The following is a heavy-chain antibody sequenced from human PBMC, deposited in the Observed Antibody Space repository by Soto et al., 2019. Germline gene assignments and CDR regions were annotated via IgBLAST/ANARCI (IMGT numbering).Heavy chain of an antibody. J-gene: IGHJ6*02. CDR3: ARTTYYDFWRGYYTGRCMDV. V-gene: IGHV4-34*01. Sequence: PSETLCLTCAVYGGSFSGYYCSWIRQPPGKGLEWIGEINHSGSTNYNPSLKSRVTRSVDTSKNQFSLKLSSVTAADTAVYYCARTTYYDFWRGYYTGRCMDVWGQGTTVT. D-gene: IGHD3-3*01. CDR2: INHSGST. CDR1: GGSFSGYY.